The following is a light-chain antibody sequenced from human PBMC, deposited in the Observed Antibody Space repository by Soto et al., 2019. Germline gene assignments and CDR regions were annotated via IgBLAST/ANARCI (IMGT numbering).Light chain of an antibody. J-gene: IGLJ3*02. Sequence: QPVLTQPPSVSGAPGQRVTISCTGSSSNIGAGYDVHWYQQLPGTAPKLLIYGNNNRPSGVPDRFSGSKSGTSASLAITGLQAEDEADYYCQSYDSGLSAWVFGGGTQLTVL. CDR3: QSYDSGLSAWV. CDR1: SSNIGAGYD. CDR2: GNN. V-gene: IGLV1-40*01.